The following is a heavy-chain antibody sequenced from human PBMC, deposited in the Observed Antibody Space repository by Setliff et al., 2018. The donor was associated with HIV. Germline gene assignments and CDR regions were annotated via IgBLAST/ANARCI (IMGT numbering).Heavy chain of an antibody. CDR2: IIPIFGTA. CDR3: ALPAAIRRQYPEDAFDI. J-gene: IGHJ3*02. CDR1: GGTFSSYA. Sequence: SVKVSCKASGGTFSSYAISWVRPAPGQGLEWMGGIIPIFGTANYAQKFQGRVTITADESTSTAYMELSSLRSEDTAVYYCALPAAIRRQYPEDAFDIWGQGTMVTVSS. D-gene: IGHD2-2*01. V-gene: IGHV1-69*13.